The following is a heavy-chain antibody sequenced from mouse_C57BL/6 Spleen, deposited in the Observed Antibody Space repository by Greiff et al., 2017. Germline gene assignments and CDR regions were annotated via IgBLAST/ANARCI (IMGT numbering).Heavy chain of an antibody. CDR3: ARETTVDYYAMDY. D-gene: IGHD1-1*01. CDR1: GYAFSNSW. V-gene: IGHV1-82*01. CDR2: IYPGDGDT. J-gene: IGHJ4*01. Sequence: QVHLQPSGPALLKPWASVTISCKASGYAFSNSWLNCVKPSPVTRLEWIGRIYPGDGDTNYNGKFKGKATLTADKSSSTAYMQLSSLTSEDSAVYFCARETTVDYYAMDYWGQGTSVTVSS.